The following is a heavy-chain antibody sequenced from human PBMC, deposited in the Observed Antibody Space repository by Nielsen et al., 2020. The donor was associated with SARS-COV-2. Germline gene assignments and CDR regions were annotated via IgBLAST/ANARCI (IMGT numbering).Heavy chain of an antibody. V-gene: IGHV3-30*03. CDR1: GFTFSSYG. J-gene: IGHJ6*02. Sequence: GESLKISCAASGFTFSSYGMHWVRQAPGKGLEWVAVISYDGSNKYYADSVKGRFTISRDNSKNTLYLQMNSLRAEDTAVYYCTTETGRYCSGGSCYSRWHYYYGMDVWGQGTTVTVSS. CDR2: ISYDGSNK. D-gene: IGHD2-15*01. CDR3: TTETGRYCSGGSCYSRWHYYYGMDV.